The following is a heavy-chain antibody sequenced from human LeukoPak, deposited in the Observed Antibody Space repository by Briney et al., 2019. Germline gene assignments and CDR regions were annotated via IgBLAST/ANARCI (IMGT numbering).Heavy chain of an antibody. CDR1: GFTVSSNY. V-gene: IGHV3-53*01. Sequence: PGGSLRLSCAASGFTVSSNYMSWVRQAPGKGLEWVSVIYSGGSTYYADSMKGRFTISRDNSKNTLYLQMNSLRAEDTAVYYCARSLGGAVTTEAFDYWGQGTLVTVSS. D-gene: IGHD4-17*01. CDR3: ARSLGGAVTTEAFDY. CDR2: IYSGGST. J-gene: IGHJ4*02.